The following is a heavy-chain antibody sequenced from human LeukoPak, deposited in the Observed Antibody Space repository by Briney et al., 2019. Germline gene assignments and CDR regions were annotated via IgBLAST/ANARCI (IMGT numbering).Heavy chain of an antibody. CDR3: ARSGPPYDYVWGSYRYYFDY. V-gene: IGHV4-34*01. J-gene: IGHJ4*02. D-gene: IGHD3-16*02. CDR2: INHGGSA. CDR1: VGSFSGYN. Sequence: SETLSLTCAVYVGSFSGYNWTWIRQPPGGGLEWIGEINHGGSANYNPSLKSRVTISVDTSKNQFSLSLTSVTAADTAIYYCARSGPPYDYVWGSYRYYFDYWGQGTLVTVSS.